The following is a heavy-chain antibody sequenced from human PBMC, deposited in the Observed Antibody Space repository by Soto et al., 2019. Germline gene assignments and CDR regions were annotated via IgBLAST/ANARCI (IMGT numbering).Heavy chain of an antibody. J-gene: IGHJ5*02. CDR3: ARDYYDSSDYTTNWFDP. D-gene: IGHD3-22*01. CDR1: GGSISNSRYY. Sequence: SETRSLTCTVSGGSISNSRYYWARLRQHPGKALEWIGSIYHTGNTYYNPSLRSRVTISVDTSKNQFSLKLTSVTAADTAVYYCARDYYDSSDYTTNWFDPWCQGTLVT. V-gene: IGHV4-39*01. CDR2: IYHTGNT.